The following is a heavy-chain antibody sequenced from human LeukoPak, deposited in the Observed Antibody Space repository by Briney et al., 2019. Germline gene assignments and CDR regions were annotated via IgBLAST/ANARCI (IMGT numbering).Heavy chain of an antibody. D-gene: IGHD3-3*01. V-gene: IGHV3-21*01. CDR3: ARDLKGTIDFRSGYTQLGV. J-gene: IGHJ4*02. CDR1: GFTFSSYS. CDR2: ISSSSSYI. Sequence: GGSLRLSCAASGFTFSSYSMNWVRQAPGKGLEWVSSISSSSSYIYYADSVKGRFTISRDNAKNSLYLQMNSLRAEDTAVYYCARDLKGTIDFRSGYTQLGVWGQGTLVTVSS.